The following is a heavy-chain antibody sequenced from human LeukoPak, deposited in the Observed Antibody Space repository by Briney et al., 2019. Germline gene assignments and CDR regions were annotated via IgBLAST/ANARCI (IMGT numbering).Heavy chain of an antibody. D-gene: IGHD6-13*01. Sequence: GGSLRLSCAASGFTFSDHYMDWVRQAPGKGLEWVGRTRNKANSYTTEYAASVKGRFTIPRDDSKNSLYLQMNSLKTEDTAVYYCARASSSWPYYYYGMDVWGQGTTVTVSS. J-gene: IGHJ6*02. CDR2: TRNKANSYTT. V-gene: IGHV3-72*01. CDR3: ARASSSWPYYYYGMDV. CDR1: GFTFSDHY.